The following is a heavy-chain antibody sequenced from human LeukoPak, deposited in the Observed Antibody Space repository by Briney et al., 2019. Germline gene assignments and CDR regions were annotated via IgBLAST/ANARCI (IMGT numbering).Heavy chain of an antibody. J-gene: IGHJ4*02. CDR3: ARGGGGYNQVYYFDY. D-gene: IGHD5-24*01. CDR2: ISYDGSNK. Sequence: PGGSLRLSCAASGFTFSSYAMHWVRQAPGKGLEWVAVISYDGSNKYYADSVKGRFTISRDNSKNTLYLQMNSLRAEDTAVYYCARGGGGYNQVYYFDYWGQGTLVTVSS. CDR1: GFTFSSYA. V-gene: IGHV3-30-3*01.